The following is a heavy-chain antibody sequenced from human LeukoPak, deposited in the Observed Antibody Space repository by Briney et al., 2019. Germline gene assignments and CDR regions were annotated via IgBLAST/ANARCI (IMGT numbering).Heavy chain of an antibody. J-gene: IGHJ4*02. CDR2: IWYDGSNK. CDR3: ARDTPGTIYLDY. V-gene: IGHV3-33*01. Sequence: PGGSLRLSCAASGFTFGSYCMHWVRQAPGKGLEWVAVIWYDGSNKYYADSVKGRFTISRDNSKNTLYLQMNSLRAEDTAVYYCARDTPGTIYLDYWGQGTLVPVSS. D-gene: IGHD5-24*01. CDR1: GFTFGSYC.